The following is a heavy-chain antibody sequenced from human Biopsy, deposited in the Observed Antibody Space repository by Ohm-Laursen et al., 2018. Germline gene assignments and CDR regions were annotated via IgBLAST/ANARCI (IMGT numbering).Heavy chain of an antibody. J-gene: IGHJ4*02. CDR1: GLSFTGYY. V-gene: IGHV1-2*02. D-gene: IGHD3-10*01. CDR3: ARDPRYGYGSYFDY. Sequence: SVKVSCKASGLSFTGYYIHWVRQAPGQGLEWMGWINPNSGVTNYAQRFQGRVTMTRDTSISTAYMELSRLRSDDTAVYYCARDPRYGYGSYFDYWGQGTLVAVSS. CDR2: INPNSGVT.